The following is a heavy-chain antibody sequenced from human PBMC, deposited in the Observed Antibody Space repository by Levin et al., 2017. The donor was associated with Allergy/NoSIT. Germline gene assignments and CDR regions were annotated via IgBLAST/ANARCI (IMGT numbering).Heavy chain of an antibody. Sequence: SETLSLTCTVSGGSISSGDYYWSWIRQPPGKGLEWIGYIYYSGSTYYNPSLKSRVTISVDTSKNQFSLKLSSVTAADTAVYYCAMLAYCGGDCYSAFDYWGQGTLVTVSS. J-gene: IGHJ4*02. V-gene: IGHV4-30-4*01. CDR2: IYYSGST. CDR3: AMLAYCGGDCYSAFDY. D-gene: IGHD2-21*02. CDR1: GGSISSGDYY.